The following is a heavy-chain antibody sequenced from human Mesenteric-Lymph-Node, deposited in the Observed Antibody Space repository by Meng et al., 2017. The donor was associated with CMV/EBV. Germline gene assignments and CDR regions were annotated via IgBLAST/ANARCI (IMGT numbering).Heavy chain of an antibody. CDR3: ARDRGVTPGLPGAFHT. CDR2: ITWNSGRI. J-gene: IGHJ3*02. V-gene: IGHV3-9*01. CDR1: GITFDDYA. D-gene: IGHD3-10*01. Sequence: SLKISCVVSGITFDDYAMHWVRQAPGKGLEWVSGITWNSGRIDYADSVKGRFTISRDNAKNSLYLQMSSLRGEDTALYYCARDRGVTPGLPGAFHTWGQGTMVTVSS.